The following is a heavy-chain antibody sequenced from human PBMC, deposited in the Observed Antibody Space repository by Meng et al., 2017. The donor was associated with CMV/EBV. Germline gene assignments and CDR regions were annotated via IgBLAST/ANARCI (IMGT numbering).Heavy chain of an antibody. CDR3: AKDVVSIVGATTVDY. CDR2: MNPNSGNT. V-gene: IGHV1-8*01. CDR1: GYTFTSYD. J-gene: IGHJ4*02. Sequence: ASVKVSCKASGYTFTSYDINWVRQATGQGLEWMGWMNPNSGNTGYAQKFQGRVTMTRNTSISTAYMELRSLRSDDTAVYYCAKDVVSIVGATTVDYWGQGTLVTVSS. D-gene: IGHD1-26*01.